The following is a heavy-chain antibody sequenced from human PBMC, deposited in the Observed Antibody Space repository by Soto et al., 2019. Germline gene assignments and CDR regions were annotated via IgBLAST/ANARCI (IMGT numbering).Heavy chain of an antibody. J-gene: IGHJ6*02. D-gene: IGHD3-22*01. V-gene: IGHV3-23*01. CDR2: ISGSGGST. CDR3: AKSYYYDSSGYIYGMDV. CDR1: GFTFSSYA. Sequence: PGGSLRLSCAASGFTFSSYAMSWVRQAPGKGLEWVSAISGSGGSTYYADSVKGRFTISRDNSKNTLYLQMNSLRAEDTAVYYCAKSYYYDSSGYIYGMDVWGQGTTVTVSS.